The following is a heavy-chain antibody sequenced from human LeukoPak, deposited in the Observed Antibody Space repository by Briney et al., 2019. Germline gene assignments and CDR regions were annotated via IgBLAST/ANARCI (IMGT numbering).Heavy chain of an antibody. CDR2: ISGSGGST. CDR1: GFTFSSNY. J-gene: IGHJ4*02. Sequence: GGSLRLSCAASGFTFSSNYMSWVRQAPGKGLEWVSGISGSGGSTYYADSVKGRFTISRDNSKNTLYLQMNSLRAEDTAVYYCAKDPPGDYGDSPPPDYWGQGTLVTVSS. D-gene: IGHD4-17*01. V-gene: IGHV3-23*01. CDR3: AKDPPGDYGDSPPPDY.